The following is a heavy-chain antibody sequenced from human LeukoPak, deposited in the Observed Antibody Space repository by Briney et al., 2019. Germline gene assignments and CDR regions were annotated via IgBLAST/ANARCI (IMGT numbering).Heavy chain of an antibody. D-gene: IGHD4-17*01. J-gene: IGHJ4*02. CDR1: GFTFSSYG. CDR2: ISGSGGST. CDR3: AKDENDYGDYGVSPPFDY. V-gene: IGHV3-23*01. Sequence: GGSLRLSCAASGFTFSSYGMSWVRQAPGKGLEWVSAISGSGGSTYYADSVKGRFTISRDNSKNTLYLQMNSLRAEDTAVYYCAKDENDYGDYGVSPPFDYWGQGTLVTVSS.